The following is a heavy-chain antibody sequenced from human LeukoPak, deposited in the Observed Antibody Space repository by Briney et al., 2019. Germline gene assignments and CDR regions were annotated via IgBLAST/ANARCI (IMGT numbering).Heavy chain of an antibody. V-gene: IGHV4-38-2*01. CDR3: ARGGYYGDPPLDY. CDR2: IYHSGST. Sequence: SETLSLTCAVSGYSISGGYYWGWIRQPPGKGLEWIGSIYHSGSTYYNPSLKSRVTISVDTSKNQFSLKLSSVTAADTAVYYCARGGYYGDPPLDYWGQGTLVTVSS. CDR1: GYSISGGYY. J-gene: IGHJ4*02. D-gene: IGHD4-17*01.